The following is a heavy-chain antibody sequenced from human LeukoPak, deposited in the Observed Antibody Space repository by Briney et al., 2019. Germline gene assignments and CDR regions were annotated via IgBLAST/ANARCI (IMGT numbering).Heavy chain of an antibody. CDR2: ISGSGGST. D-gene: IGHD2-21*02. V-gene: IGHV3-23*01. CDR1: GVTFSSCA. J-gene: IGHJ4*02. CDR3: AKDWGYCGGDCYPYYFDY. Sequence: PGGSLRLSCAASGVTFSSCAMSWVRQAPGKGLEWVSAISGSGGSTYYADSVKGRFTISRDNSKNTLYLQMNSLRAEDTAVYYCAKDWGYCGGDCYPYYFDYWGQGTLVTVSS.